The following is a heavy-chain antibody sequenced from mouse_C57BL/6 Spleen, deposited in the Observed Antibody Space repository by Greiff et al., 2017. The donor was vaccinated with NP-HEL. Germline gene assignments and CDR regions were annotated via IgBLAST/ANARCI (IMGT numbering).Heavy chain of an antibody. J-gene: IGHJ4*01. CDR3: ARGYYGSRSYYYAMDY. CDR1: GYTFTSYW. CDR2: INPSNGGT. Sequence: VKLQQPGTELVKPGASVKLSCKASGYTFTSYWMHWVKQRPGQGLEWIGNINPSNGGTNYNEKFKGKATLTVDKSSSAAYMQLSSLTSDDSADYCGARGYYGSRSYYYAMDYWGQGTSVTVSS. V-gene: IGHV1-53*01. D-gene: IGHD1-1*01.